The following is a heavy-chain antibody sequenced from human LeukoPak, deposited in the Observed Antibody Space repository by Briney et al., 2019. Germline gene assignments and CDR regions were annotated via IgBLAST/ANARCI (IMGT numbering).Heavy chain of an antibody. CDR1: GFSLRAYS. CDR2: IRADERET. CDR3: ARLGESSESCYRAVDL. V-gene: IGHV3-7*01. D-gene: IGHD1-26*01. Sequence: GGSLRLSCEASGFSLRAYSMTWVRQAPGKGLEWVACIRADERETFYVDSVKGRFTISSDRSRSSLYLQMNNLRVEDTAVYYCARLGESSESCYRAVDLWGQGTLVSVSS. J-gene: IGHJ5*02.